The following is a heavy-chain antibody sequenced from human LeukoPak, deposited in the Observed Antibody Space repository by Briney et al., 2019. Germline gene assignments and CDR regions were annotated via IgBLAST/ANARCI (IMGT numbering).Heavy chain of an antibody. Sequence: GSLRLSCAASGFTFTNAWMNWVRQAPGKGLEWVGPIKSKADGETIDYAAPVKGRFTFSRDDSKNMLYLQMNSLKSEDTAVYYCSTLTSRGLSDSWGQGTLVTVSS. D-gene: IGHD1-20*01. CDR1: GFTFTNAW. V-gene: IGHV3-15*07. CDR2: IKSKADGETI. J-gene: IGHJ4*02. CDR3: STLTSRGLSDS.